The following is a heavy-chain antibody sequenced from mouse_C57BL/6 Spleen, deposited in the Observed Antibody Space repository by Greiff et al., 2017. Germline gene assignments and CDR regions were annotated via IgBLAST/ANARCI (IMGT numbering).Heavy chain of an antibody. CDR1: GYAFSSYW. Sequence: QVQLQQSGAELVKPGASVKISCKASGYAFSSYWMNWVKQRPGKGLEWIGQIYPGDGDTNYNGKFKGKATLTADKSSSTAYMQLSSLTSEDSAVYFCAVYGSSYEWYFDFWGTGTTVTVSS. J-gene: IGHJ1*03. CDR3: AVYGSSYEWYFDF. V-gene: IGHV1-80*01. D-gene: IGHD1-1*01. CDR2: IYPGDGDT.